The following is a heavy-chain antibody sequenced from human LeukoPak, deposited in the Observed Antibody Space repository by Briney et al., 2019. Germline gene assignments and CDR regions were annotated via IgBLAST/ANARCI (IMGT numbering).Heavy chain of an antibody. CDR2: ITSDGIST. CDR3: AGGWYHAIDY. CDR1: GFTFSGTW. Sequence: GGSLRLSCAASGFTFSGTWMHWVRQPPGKGLVWVARITSDGISTTYAESVKGRFTISRDNAKNTLYLQMNSLRAEDTAVYYCAGGWYHAIDYWGQGTLVTVSS. D-gene: IGHD2-2*01. J-gene: IGHJ4*02. V-gene: IGHV3-74*03.